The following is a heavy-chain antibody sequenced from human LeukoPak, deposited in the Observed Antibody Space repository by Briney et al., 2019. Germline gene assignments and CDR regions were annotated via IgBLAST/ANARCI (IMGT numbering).Heavy chain of an antibody. Sequence: GGSLRLSCAASGFTFSSYAMSWVRQAPGKGLEWVSAISGSGGSTYYADSVKGRFTISRDNSKNTLYLQMNSLRAEDTAVYYCAKDVYDFWSGYLQGFYYYYYMDVWGKGTTVTVSS. D-gene: IGHD3-3*01. J-gene: IGHJ6*03. CDR1: GFTFSSYA. CDR2: ISGSGGST. V-gene: IGHV3-23*01. CDR3: AKDVYDFWSGYLQGFYYYYYMDV.